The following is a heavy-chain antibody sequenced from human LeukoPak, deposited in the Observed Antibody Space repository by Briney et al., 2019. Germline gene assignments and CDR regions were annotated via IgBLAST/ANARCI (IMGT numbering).Heavy chain of an antibody. D-gene: IGHD1-26*01. CDR1: GFAFNNYA. J-gene: IGHJ4*02. V-gene: IGHV3-23*01. CDR2: INDNGGQR. Sequence: GESLKISCAASGFAFNNYAMTWVRQAPGKGLEWVSNINDNGGQRHYADSVKGRFTISRDNSKNTLFLQMDSLRAEDTAVYYCAKTQWKVGATDYFDYWGQGILVTVSS. CDR3: AKTQWKVGATDYFDY.